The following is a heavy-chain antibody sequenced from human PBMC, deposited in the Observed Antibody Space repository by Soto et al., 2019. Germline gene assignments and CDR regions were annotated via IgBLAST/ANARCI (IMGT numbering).Heavy chain of an antibody. D-gene: IGHD2-15*01. CDR3: ARGPDSAGYIDY. Sequence: QVRLVQSGAEVKKPGSSVKVSCKASGGTLSNHAINWVRQAPGRGPEWVGVIILPFGTPNYAQKFQGRVTMNADESMTTAYMELNGLRSEDTAVYYCARGPDSAGYIDYWGQGSLVTVSS. CDR2: IILPFGTP. V-gene: IGHV1-69*13. CDR1: GGTLSNHA. J-gene: IGHJ4*02.